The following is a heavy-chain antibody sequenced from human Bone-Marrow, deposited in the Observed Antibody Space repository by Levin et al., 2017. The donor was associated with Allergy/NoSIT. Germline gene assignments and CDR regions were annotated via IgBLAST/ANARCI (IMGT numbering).Heavy chain of an antibody. CDR3: ARAGTSTAMSGVCWFDP. CDR1: GYSISSGYY. D-gene: IGHD5-18*01. J-gene: IGHJ5*02. CDR2: IYHSGST. Sequence: SETLSLTCTVSGYSISSGYYWGWIRQPPGKGLEWIGSIYHSGSTYYNPSLKSRVTISVDTSKNQFSLKLSSVTAADTAVYYCARAGTSTAMSGVCWFDPWGQGTLVTVSS. V-gene: IGHV4-38-2*02.